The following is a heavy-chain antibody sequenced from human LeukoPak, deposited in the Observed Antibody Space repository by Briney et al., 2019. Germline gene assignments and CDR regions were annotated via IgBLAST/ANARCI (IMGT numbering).Heavy chain of an antibody. V-gene: IGHV4-59*01. D-gene: IGHD3-10*01. CDR2: IYYSGST. J-gene: IGHJ3*02. CDR1: GGSISRYY. CDR3: ARAVRGAFDI. Sequence: SETLSLTCTVSGGSISRYYWSWIRQPPGKGLEWIGYIYYSGSTNYNPSLKSRVTISVDTSKNQFSLKLSSVTAADTAVYYCARAVRGAFDIWGQGTMVTVSS.